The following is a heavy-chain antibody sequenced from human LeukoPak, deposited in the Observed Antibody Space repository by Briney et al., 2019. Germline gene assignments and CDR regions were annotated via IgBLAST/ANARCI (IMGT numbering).Heavy chain of an antibody. D-gene: IGHD6-19*01. CDR1: GGYISSYY. J-gene: IGHJ4*02. Sequence: SETLSLTCTVSGGYISSYYWSWIRQPAGKGLEWIGRIYTSGSTNYNPSLKSRVTMSVDTSKNQFSLKLSSVTAADTAVYYCARDRDSSGWYLFDYWGQGTLVTVSS. CDR3: ARDRDSSGWYLFDY. CDR2: IYTSGST. V-gene: IGHV4-4*07.